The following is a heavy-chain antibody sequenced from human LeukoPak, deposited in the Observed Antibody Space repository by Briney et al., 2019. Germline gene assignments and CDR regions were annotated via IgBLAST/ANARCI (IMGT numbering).Heavy chain of an antibody. CDR1: GYTFTSYG. V-gene: IGHV1-18*01. CDR3: ARVSPRYLVPAARRGAFDI. CDR2: ISADNGNT. J-gene: IGHJ3*02. Sequence: ASVKVSCKASGYTFTSYGISWVRQAPEQGLEWMGWISADNGNTNYAQKFQGRVTMTTDTSTSTAYMELSSLRSEDTAVYYCARVSPRYLVPAARRGAFDIWGQGTMVTVSS. D-gene: IGHD2-2*01.